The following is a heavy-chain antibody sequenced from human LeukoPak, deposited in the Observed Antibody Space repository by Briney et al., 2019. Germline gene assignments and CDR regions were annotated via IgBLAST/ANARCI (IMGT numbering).Heavy chain of an antibody. CDR2: ISSSSSTI. CDR3: ARAGGGGSDY. J-gene: IGHJ4*02. V-gene: IGHV3-48*02. D-gene: IGHD3-16*01. Sequence: GGSLRLSCAASGFTFSSYSMNWVRQAPGKGLEWVSYISSSSSTIYYADSVKGRFTISRDNAKNSLCLQMNSLRDEDTAVYYCARAGGGGSDYWGQGTLVTVSS. CDR1: GFTFSSYS.